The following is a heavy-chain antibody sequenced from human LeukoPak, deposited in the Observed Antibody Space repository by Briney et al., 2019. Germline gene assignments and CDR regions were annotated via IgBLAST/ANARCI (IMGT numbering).Heavy chain of an antibody. CDR2: IYTSGST. V-gene: IGHV4-61*02. D-gene: IGHD2-2*01. CDR1: GGSISSGSYY. CDR3: VRENARSVPTAISPLDY. J-gene: IGHJ4*02. Sequence: SQTLSLTCTVSGGSISSGSYYWTWLRQPAGKGLEWIGRIYTSGSTDYSPSLKSRVTISADTSKYHFSQKLGSVTAADTAVYYCVRENARSVPTAISPLDYWGQGTLVTVSS.